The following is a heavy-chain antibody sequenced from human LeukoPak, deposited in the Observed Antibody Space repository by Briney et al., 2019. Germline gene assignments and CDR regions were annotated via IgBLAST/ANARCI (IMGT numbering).Heavy chain of an antibody. V-gene: IGHV1-18*01. Sequence: ASVKVCCKASGYTFTSYGISWVRQAPGQGLEWMGWISAYNGNTNYAQKLQGRVTMTTDTSTSTAYMELRSLRSDDTAVYYCARQIVGATRENWFDHWGQGTLVTVSS. CDR3: ARQIVGATRENWFDH. CDR1: GYTFTSYG. CDR2: ISAYNGNT. J-gene: IGHJ5*02. D-gene: IGHD1-26*01.